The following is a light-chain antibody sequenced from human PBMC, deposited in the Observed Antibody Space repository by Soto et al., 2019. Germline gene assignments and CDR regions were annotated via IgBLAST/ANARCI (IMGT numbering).Light chain of an antibody. V-gene: IGLV1-51*01. J-gene: IGLJ2*01. CDR1: SSNIGNNY. Sequence: QSVLTQPPSVSAAPGQKVTISCSGSSSNIGNNYVSWYQQLPGTAPKLLIYDNNKRPSVIPDRFAGSKSGTSAALGITGLRTGDEADYYCGTWDSSRGAVVFGGGTQLTVL. CDR2: DNN. CDR3: GTWDSSRGAVV.